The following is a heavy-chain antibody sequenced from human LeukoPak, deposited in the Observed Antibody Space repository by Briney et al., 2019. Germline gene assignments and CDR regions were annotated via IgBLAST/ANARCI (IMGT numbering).Heavy chain of an antibody. D-gene: IGHD1-26*01. CDR3: ARGGVVGGLFPLGY. CDR2: ISPYNGNT. V-gene: IGHV1-18*01. CDR1: GYTLTELS. J-gene: IGHJ4*02. Sequence: ASVKVSCKVSGYTLTELSMHWVRQAPGQGLEWMGWISPYNGNTNHAQNLQGRVSMTTDTSTNTAYMELRSLRSDDTAVYYCARGGVVGGLFPLGYWGQGTLVTVSS.